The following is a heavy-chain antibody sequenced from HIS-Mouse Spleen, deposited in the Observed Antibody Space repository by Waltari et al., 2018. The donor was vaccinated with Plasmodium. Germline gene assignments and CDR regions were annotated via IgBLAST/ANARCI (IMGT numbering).Heavy chain of an antibody. V-gene: IGHV1-2*02. CDR1: VQPFTAFS. D-gene: IGHD6-13*01. CDR3: ARVLGYKAAAGTFVEYFQH. J-gene: IGHJ1*01. CDR2: INPNSGGT. Sequence: QVQLGHSGADGKTPGASFEAAYRASVQPFTAFSLASGRKAPGPGLEWMGWINPNSGGTNYAQKFQGRVTMTRDTSISTAYMELSRLRSDDTAVYYCARVLGYKAAAGTFVEYFQHWGQGTLVTVSS.